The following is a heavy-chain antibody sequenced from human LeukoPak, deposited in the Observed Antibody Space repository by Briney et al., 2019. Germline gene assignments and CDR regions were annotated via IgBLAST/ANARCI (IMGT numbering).Heavy chain of an antibody. J-gene: IGHJ4*02. CDR1: GFTFSTSA. CDR2: IKGGGGDP. V-gene: IGHV3-23*01. D-gene: IGHD4-11*01. Sequence: QPGGSLRLSCAASGFTFSTSAMGWVRQAPGKGLEWVSSIKGGGGDPFYADSVKGRFTISRDNSTNTLFLQLNSLRAEDTAVYYCAKGGHDYNPFYWWGQGTLVTVSS. CDR3: AKGGHDYNPFYW.